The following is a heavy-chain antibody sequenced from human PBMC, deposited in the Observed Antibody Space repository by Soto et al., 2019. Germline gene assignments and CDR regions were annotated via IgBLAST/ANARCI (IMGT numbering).Heavy chain of an antibody. D-gene: IGHD6-19*01. CDR2: IGTAGDT. Sequence: GGSLRLSCAASGFTFTSYDMHWFGQATGKGLEWVSAIGTAGDTYYPGSVKGRFTISRENAKNSLYLQMNSLRAEDTAVYYCARVVAGAVDAFDIWGQGTMVTVSS. CDR1: GFTFTSYD. J-gene: IGHJ3*02. V-gene: IGHV3-13*01. CDR3: ARVVAGAVDAFDI.